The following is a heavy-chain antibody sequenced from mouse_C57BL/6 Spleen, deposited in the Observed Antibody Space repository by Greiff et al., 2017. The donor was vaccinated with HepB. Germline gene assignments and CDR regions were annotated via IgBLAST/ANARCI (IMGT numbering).Heavy chain of an antibody. CDR3: ARLEEAPRDYYGSSYFDY. Sequence: QVQLQQSGAELVKPGASVKLSCKASGYTFTEYTIHWVKQRSGQGLEWIGWFYPGSGSIKYNEKFKDKATLTADKSSSTVYMELSRLTSDDSAVYFCARLEEAPRDYYGSSYFDYWGQGTTLTVSS. CDR1: GYTFTEYT. V-gene: IGHV1-62-2*01. J-gene: IGHJ2*01. D-gene: IGHD1-1*01. CDR2: FYPGSGSI.